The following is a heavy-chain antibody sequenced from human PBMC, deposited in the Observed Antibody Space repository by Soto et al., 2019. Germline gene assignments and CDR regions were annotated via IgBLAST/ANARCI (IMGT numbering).Heavy chain of an antibody. Sequence: GGSLRFSCAASGFTFSRYWMSWVRQAPGKGLEWVANIKQDGSEKWYVDSVKGRFTISRDNAKNSLYLQMNSLRAEDTAVYYCARGDYYDLSGTFSDAFDVWGQRTMVPVS. CDR3: ARGDYYDLSGTFSDAFDV. V-gene: IGHV3-7*04. J-gene: IGHJ3*01. D-gene: IGHD3-16*01. CDR2: IKQDGSEK. CDR1: GFTFSRYW.